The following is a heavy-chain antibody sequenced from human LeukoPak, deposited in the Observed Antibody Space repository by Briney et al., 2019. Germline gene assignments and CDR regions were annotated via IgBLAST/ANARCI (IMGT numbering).Heavy chain of an antibody. V-gene: IGHV3-30*03. J-gene: IGHJ6*02. Sequence: PGGSLRLSCAASGFTFYNYGMHWVRQAPGKGLEWVAVISHDGSNIHYGDSVKGRFTISRDNSKNTLYLQMNSLRAEDTAVYYCARDFGLSSFTYYYGMDVWGQGTTVTVSS. CDR2: ISHDGSNI. D-gene: IGHD3-3*01. CDR3: ARDFGLSSFTYYYGMDV. CDR1: GFTFYNYG.